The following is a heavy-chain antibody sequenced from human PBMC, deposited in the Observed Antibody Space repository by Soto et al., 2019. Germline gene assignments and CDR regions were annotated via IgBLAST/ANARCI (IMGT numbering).Heavy chain of an antibody. Sequence: QVQLVESGGGLVKPGGSLRLSCAVSGFTFSNYYIAWIRQAPGKGLEWVSYISTSGTSTFYADSVKDRFTISRDNAENSLLLQMDSLRVEDTAVYFCARDGVLFRAGFDSWGQGTLVTVAS. CDR2: ISTSGTST. CDR1: GFTFSNYY. D-gene: IGHD3-16*01. V-gene: IGHV3-11*01. J-gene: IGHJ4*02. CDR3: ARDGVLFRAGFDS.